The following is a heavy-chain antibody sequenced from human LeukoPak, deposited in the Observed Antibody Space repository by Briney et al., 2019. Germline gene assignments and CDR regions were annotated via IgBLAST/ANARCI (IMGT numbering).Heavy chain of an antibody. D-gene: IGHD3-3*01. V-gene: IGHV4-61*01. CDR1: GGSVSSGSYY. CDR2: IYYSGST. Sequence: SETLSLTCTVSGGSVSSGSYYWSWIRQPPGKGLEWIGYIYYSGSTNYNPSLKSRVTISVDTSKNQFSLKLSSVTAADTAVYYCASSDFAAFDYWGQGTLVTVSS. J-gene: IGHJ4*02. CDR3: ASSDFAAFDY.